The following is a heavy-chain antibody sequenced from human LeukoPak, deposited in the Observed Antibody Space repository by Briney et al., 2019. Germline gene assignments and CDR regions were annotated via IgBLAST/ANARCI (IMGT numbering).Heavy chain of an antibody. CDR1: GYTFSGYA. J-gene: IGHJ4*02. Sequence: PGGSLRLSCEASGYTFSGYAMSWVRQAPGMGLEWVSTISGTTGTIYYADSVKGRFSISRDNSKNTLYLQMKSLRAEDTAEYHCARVKGYFDSGNYFGFFDFWGQGTLVTVSS. CDR3: ARVKGYFDSGNYFGFFDF. D-gene: IGHD3-10*01. V-gene: IGHV3-23*01. CDR2: ISGTTGTI.